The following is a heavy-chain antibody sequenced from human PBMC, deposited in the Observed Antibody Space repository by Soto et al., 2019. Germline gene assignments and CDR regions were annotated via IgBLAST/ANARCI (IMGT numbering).Heavy chain of an antibody. V-gene: IGHV4-61*08. J-gene: IGHJ4*02. CDR2: IYYSGST. Sequence: SETLSLSCTVSGGSISTGDYYWSWIRQPPGKGLEWIGYIYYSGSTNYNPSLKSRVTISVDTSKNQFSLKLSSVTAADTAVYYCARAPRGNYGYPSYFDYWGQGTLVTVSS. CDR1: GGSISTGDYY. D-gene: IGHD3-10*01. CDR3: ARAPRGNYGYPSYFDY.